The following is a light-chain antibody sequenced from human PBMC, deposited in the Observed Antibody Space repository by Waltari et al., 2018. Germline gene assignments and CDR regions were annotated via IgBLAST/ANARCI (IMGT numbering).Light chain of an antibody. V-gene: IGKV1-39*01. CDR3: QQSYSTQIT. CDR2: AAA. Sequence: DIQMSQSPSSLSASVGDRVPITSRASQSISSYLNWYQQKPGKAPKLLIYAAASLQSDVPARFSGSGSGTDFTLTISSLQPEDFAIYYCQQSYSTQITFGQGTRLEIK. CDR1: QSISSY. J-gene: IGKJ5*01.